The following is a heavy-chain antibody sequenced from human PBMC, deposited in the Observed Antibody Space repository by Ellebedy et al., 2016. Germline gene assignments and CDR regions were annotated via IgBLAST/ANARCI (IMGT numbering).Heavy chain of an antibody. V-gene: IGHV4-4*02. J-gene: IGHJ6*02. Sequence: SETLSLTXAVSGGSISSSNWWSWVRQPPGKGVEWIGEIYHSGSTNYNPSLKSRVTISVDTSKNQFSLKLSSVTAADTAVYYCAREVEMATNPILGDYYYYYGMDVWGQGTTVTVSS. CDR1: GGSISSSNW. CDR2: IYHSGST. D-gene: IGHD5-24*01. CDR3: AREVEMATNPILGDYYYYYGMDV.